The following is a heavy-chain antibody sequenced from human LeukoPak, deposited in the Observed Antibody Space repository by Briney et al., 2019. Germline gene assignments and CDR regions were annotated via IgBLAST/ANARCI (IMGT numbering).Heavy chain of an antibody. CDR1: GGSISTSSYY. Sequence: SETLSLTCTVSGGSISTSSYYWGWIRQPPGKGLEWIGSIYYSGNTYYNPSLKSRDTISVDTSKNQFSLKLSSVTAADTAVYYCARTSMVRGTYYMDVWGKGTTVTISS. CDR3: ARTSMVRGTYYMDV. D-gene: IGHD3-10*01. J-gene: IGHJ6*03. V-gene: IGHV4-39*07. CDR2: IYYSGNT.